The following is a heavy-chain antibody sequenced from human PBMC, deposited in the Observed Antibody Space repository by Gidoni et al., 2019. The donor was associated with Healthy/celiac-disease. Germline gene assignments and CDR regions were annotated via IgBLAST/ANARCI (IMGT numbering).Heavy chain of an antibody. CDR3: ARHTGYSSSWLFDY. J-gene: IGHJ4*02. Sequence: QLQLQESGPGLVKPSETLSLTCTVSGGSISSSSYYWGWIRQPPGKGLEWIGSIYYSGSTYYNPSLKSRVTISVDTSKNQFSLKLSSVTAADTAVYYCARHTGYSSSWLFDYWGQGTLVTVSS. CDR2: IYYSGST. D-gene: IGHD6-13*01. CDR1: GGSISSSSYY. V-gene: IGHV4-39*01.